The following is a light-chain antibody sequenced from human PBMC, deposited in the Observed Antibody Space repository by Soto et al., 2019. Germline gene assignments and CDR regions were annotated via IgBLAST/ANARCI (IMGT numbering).Light chain of an antibody. CDR1: QSVSSSY. CDR2: CAT. V-gene: IGKV3-20*01. CDR3: HNFRSYTLT. J-gene: IGKJ4*01. Sequence: EIVLTQSPGTLSFSPGERATLSCRASQSVSSSYLAWYQQRRGQAPRLLIYCATSSATRIPDRFIGSGSGTDFTLTITRLDLEPFAVSSCHNFRSYTLTFGGGTKVDIK.